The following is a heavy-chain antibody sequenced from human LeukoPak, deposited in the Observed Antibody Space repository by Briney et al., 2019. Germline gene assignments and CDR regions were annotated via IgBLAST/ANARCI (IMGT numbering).Heavy chain of an antibody. J-gene: IGHJ4*02. CDR2: INHSGSA. Sequence: SETLSLTCAVYGGSFSGYYWSWIRQPPGKGLEWIGEINHSGSANYNPSLKSRVTISVDTSKNQFSLKLSPVTAADTAVYYCARVGVDYSGNIIKYFFDYWGQGTLVTVSS. CDR1: GGSFSGYY. D-gene: IGHD4-23*01. CDR3: ARVGVDYSGNIIKYFFDY. V-gene: IGHV4-34*01.